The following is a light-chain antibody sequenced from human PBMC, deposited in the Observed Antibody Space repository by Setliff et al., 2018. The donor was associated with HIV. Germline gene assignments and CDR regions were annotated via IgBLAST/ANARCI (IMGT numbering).Light chain of an antibody. CDR3: ISYAWRDSWV. J-gene: IGLJ3*02. CDR1: SSDVGGYND. Sequence: QSALAQPPSASGSPGQSVTISCTGTSSDVGGYNDVSWSQQHPGKAPKLMIYDVSKRPSGVPDRFSGSKSGNTASLTVSGLQAGDEADYYCISYAWRDSWVFGGGTQVTV. CDR2: DVS. V-gene: IGLV2-8*01.